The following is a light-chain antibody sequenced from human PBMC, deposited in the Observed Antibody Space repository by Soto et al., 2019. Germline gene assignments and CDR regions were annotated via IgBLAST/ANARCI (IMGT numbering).Light chain of an antibody. V-gene: IGLV2-23*02. J-gene: IGLJ1*01. CDR3: CSYAGSSYV. CDR1: SSDIGTYNL. Sequence: QSVLTHSASVSGSPGQSITISCTGTSSDIGTYNLVSWYQQHPGKAPKLMIYEVSKRPSGVSDRFSGSKSGNTASLTISGLQAEDEADYYCCSYAGSSYVFGAGTKVTVL. CDR2: EVS.